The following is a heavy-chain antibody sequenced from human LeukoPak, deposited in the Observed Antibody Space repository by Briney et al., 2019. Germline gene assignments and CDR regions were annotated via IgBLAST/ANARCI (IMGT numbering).Heavy chain of an antibody. CDR2: IHYSGST. Sequence: SETLSLPCTVSGGSLRRGGYYSSWIRQHPGKGLEWMGYIHYSGSTYYNPALKSQVTISVDTSKNQYSLKRSSVTAADTAVYYCPRGDGSISFDPWGQGTRVTVSS. D-gene: IGHD3-10*01. J-gene: IGHJ5*02. CDR1: GGSLRRGGYY. CDR3: PRGDGSISFDP. V-gene: IGHV4-31*01.